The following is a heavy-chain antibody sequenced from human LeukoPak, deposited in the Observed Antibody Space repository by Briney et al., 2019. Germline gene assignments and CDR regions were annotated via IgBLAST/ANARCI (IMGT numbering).Heavy chain of an antibody. V-gene: IGHV1-24*01. J-gene: IGHJ4*02. Sequence: ASVKVSCKVSGYTLTELSMHWVRQAPGKGLEWMGGFDPEDGETIYAQKFQGRVTMTEDTSTDTAYMELSSLRSEDTAVYYCATMYYYDSSGYLVFVDYWGRGTLVTVSS. CDR3: ATMYYYDSSGYLVFVDY. CDR2: FDPEDGET. D-gene: IGHD3-22*01. CDR1: GYTLTELS.